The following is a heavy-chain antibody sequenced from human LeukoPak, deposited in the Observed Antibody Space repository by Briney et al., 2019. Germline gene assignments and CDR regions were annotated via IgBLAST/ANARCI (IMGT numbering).Heavy chain of an antibody. D-gene: IGHD2-15*01. Sequence: ASETLSLTCGVSGGSLYTYNYYWSWIRQSAGKRLEWIGRIYTSGTTHYNPSLKSRVTISVDTSKNQFSLKLSSVTAADTAVYYCASFYCSGGSCYQYYSYYYMDVWGKGTTVTISS. V-gene: IGHV4-61*02. CDR3: ASFYCSGGSCYQYYSYYYMDV. J-gene: IGHJ6*03. CDR2: IYTSGTT. CDR1: GGSLYTYNYY.